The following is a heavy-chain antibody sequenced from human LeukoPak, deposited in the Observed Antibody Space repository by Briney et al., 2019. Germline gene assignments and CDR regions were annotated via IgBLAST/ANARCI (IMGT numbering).Heavy chain of an antibody. J-gene: IGHJ3*02. D-gene: IGHD2-2*01. CDR1: GGSVTSGGHY. CDR3: ARSLRYCSSTSCLDAFDI. V-gene: IGHV4-30-2*01. CDR2: IYHSGST. Sequence: SETLSLTCTVSGGSVTSGGHYWSWIRQPPGKGLEWIGYIYHSGSTDYNPSLKSRVTISVDRSKNQFSLKLNSVTAADTAVYYCARSLRYCSSTSCLDAFDIWGQGTMVTVSS.